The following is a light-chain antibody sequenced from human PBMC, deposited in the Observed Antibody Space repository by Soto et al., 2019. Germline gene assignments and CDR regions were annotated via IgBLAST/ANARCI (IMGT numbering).Light chain of an antibody. CDR2: EVS. J-gene: IGLJ2*01. CDR1: SSDVGGYNY. CDR3: SSYAASNNLGV. Sequence: QSVLTQPPSASGSPGQSVTISCIGTSSDVGGYNYVSWYQQLPGKAPKLMIYEVSKRPSGVPDRFSGSKSGNTASLTVSGLQAEDEADYYCSSYAASNNLGVFGGGTKVTVL. V-gene: IGLV2-8*01.